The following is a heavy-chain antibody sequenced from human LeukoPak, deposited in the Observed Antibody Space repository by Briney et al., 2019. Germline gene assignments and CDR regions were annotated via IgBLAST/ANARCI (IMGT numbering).Heavy chain of an antibody. CDR2: IYYSGST. V-gene: IGHV4-31*03. CDR3: AREVGDYVGVFDY. J-gene: IGHJ4*02. CDR1: GGSISSGGYY. Sequence: SETLSLTCTVSGGSISSGGYYWSWIRQHPGKGLEWIGYIYYSGSTYYNPSLKSRVTISVDTSKNQFSLKLTSVTAADTAVYYCAREVGDYVGVFDYWGQGTLVTVSS. D-gene: IGHD4-17*01.